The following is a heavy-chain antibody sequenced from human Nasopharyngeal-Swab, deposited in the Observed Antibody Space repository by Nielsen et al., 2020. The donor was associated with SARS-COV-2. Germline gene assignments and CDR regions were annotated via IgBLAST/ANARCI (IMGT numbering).Heavy chain of an antibody. CDR3: ARDGFGESPYYYYYGMDV. CDR2: IRASTSYI. V-gene: IGHV3-21*01. Sequence: LKISCAASGFTFSNYSMHWVRQPPGKGLEWVSSIRASTSYIYYADSVKGRFTISRDNAMNSLYLQMNSLRAEDTAVQVCARDGFGESPYYYYYGMDVWGQGTTVTVSS. CDR1: GFTFSNYS. D-gene: IGHD3-10*01. J-gene: IGHJ6*02.